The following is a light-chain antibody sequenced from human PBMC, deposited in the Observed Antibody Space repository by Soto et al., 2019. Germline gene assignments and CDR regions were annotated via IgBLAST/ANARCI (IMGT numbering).Light chain of an antibody. J-gene: IGKJ1*01. CDR3: QQYDSSPKT. Sequence: EIVLTHSPGTLSLSPGERATLSCRASQSVANNYLAWYQQRPGQAPRLLIYGASSRATGIPDRFSGSGSGTDFTLTISRLEPEDFAVYYCQQYDSSPKTFGQGTK. CDR1: QSVANNY. CDR2: GAS. V-gene: IGKV3-20*01.